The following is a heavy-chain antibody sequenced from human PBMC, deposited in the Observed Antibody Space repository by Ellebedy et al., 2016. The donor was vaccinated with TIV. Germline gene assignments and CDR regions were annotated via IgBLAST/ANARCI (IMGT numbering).Heavy chain of an antibody. J-gene: IGHJ2*01. CDR1: GFTFSDHY. Sequence: PGGSLRLSCAVSGFTFSDHYMNWVRQAPGKGLEWVGFIRSKAYGGTTEYAASVRGRFTISRDDSKTSRYLQMNSLKTEETAVYYCARERNDYFDLWGRGTLVTVSS. D-gene: IGHD1-1*01. CDR3: ARERNDYFDL. V-gene: IGHV3-72*01. CDR2: IRSKAYGGTT.